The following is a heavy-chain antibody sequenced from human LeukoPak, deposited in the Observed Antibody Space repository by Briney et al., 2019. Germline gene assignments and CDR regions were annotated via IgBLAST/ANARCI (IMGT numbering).Heavy chain of an antibody. CDR2: ISSSSSYI. D-gene: IGHD2-21*01. J-gene: IGHJ6*03. V-gene: IGHV3-21*01. CDR3: ARDAQGGYGGDXXYMDV. CDR1: GFTFSSYS. Sequence: GGSLRLSCAASGFTFSSYSMNWVRQAPGKGLEWVSSISSSSSYIYYADSVKGRFTISRDNAKNSLYLQMDSLRAEDTAVYYCARDAQGGYGGDXXYMDVWGXGTTVTVSS.